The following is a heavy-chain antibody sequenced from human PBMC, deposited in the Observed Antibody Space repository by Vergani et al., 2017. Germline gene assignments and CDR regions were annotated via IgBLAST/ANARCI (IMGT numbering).Heavy chain of an antibody. J-gene: IGHJ1*01. V-gene: IGHV3-43*01. CDR1: GFTFDDYT. D-gene: IGHD2-2*01. CDR3: AKDFCSSTSWCAEYFQH. CDR2: ISWDGGST. Sequence: VQLVESGGVVVQPGGSLRLSCAASGFTFDDYTMHWVRQAPGKGLEWVSLISWDGGSTYYADSVKGRFTISRDNSKNSLYLQMNSLRTEDTALYYCAKDFCSSTSWCAEYFQHWGQGTLVTVSS.